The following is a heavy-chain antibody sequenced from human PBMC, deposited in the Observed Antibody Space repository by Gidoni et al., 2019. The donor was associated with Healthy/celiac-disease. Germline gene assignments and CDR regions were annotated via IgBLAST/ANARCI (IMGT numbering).Heavy chain of an antibody. CDR2: ISSSGSTI. J-gene: IGHJ6*02. D-gene: IGHD3-16*02. CDR3: ARANYDYVWGSYRYTYGMDV. Sequence: QVQLVASGGGLVKPGGSLRLSCAASGFTFSYYYIIWIRQAPGKGLGWVSYISSSGSTIYYADSVKGRFTISRDNAKNSLYLQMNSLRAEDTAVYYCARANYDYVWGSYRYTYGMDVWGQGTTVTVSS. CDR1: GFTFSYYY. V-gene: IGHV3-11*01.